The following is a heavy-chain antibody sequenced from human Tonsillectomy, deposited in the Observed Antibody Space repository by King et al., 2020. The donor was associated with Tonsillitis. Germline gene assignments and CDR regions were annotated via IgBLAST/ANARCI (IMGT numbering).Heavy chain of an antibody. CDR1: GFTFSSDG. V-gene: IGHV3-33*08. CDR2: IWYDGSNM. J-gene: IGHJ2*01. Sequence: VQLVESGGGVVQPGRSLRLSCAASGFTFSSDGMHWVRQAPGKGLEWVAVIWYDGSNMYYADSVKGRFTISRDNSKNTLYLQMNSLRVEDTAVYYCARDYSILWYFYLWGRGTLVTVSS. CDR3: ARDYSILWYFYL. D-gene: IGHD2-15*01.